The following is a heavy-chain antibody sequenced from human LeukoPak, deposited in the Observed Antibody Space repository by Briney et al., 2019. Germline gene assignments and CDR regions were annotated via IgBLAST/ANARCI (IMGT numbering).Heavy chain of an antibody. CDR1: GDSISTYY. V-gene: IGHV4-59*08. D-gene: IGHD4-23*01. Sequence: SETLSLTCTASGDSISTYYWSWIRQPPGKGLEWIGYIDYSGSTAYNPSLNGRVAVSLDASKNQFSLKLRSVTAADTAVYYCARLNGGNWGPGILVTVSS. CDR2: IDYSGST. CDR3: ARLNGGN. J-gene: IGHJ4*02.